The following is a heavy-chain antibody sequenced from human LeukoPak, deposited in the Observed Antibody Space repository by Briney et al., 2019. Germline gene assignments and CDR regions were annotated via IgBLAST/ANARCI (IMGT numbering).Heavy chain of an antibody. V-gene: IGHV5-51*01. CDR2: IYPGDSDT. CDR3: ARLTSGKVEY. J-gene: IGHJ4*02. Sequence: GASLQISCGVAGYIFTSYWIGWVRQMPGKGLEWMGIIYPGDSDTRYSPSFRGQVTISADKSISTAYLQWSSLKASDTAMYYCARLTSGKVEYWGQGTLVTVSS. D-gene: IGHD2-15*01. CDR1: GYIFTSYW.